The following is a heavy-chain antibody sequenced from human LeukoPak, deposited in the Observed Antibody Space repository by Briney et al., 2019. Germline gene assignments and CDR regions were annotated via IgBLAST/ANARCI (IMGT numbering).Heavy chain of an antibody. D-gene: IGHD4-23*01. CDR2: IYNTGTT. CDR3: AGYGGFSK. J-gene: IGHJ4*02. Sequence: PGGSLRLSGAVPGFTVSGNHFTWVRQAPGKGLAWVSTIYNTGTTNYADSVKGRFTISRDNSKNTVYLQMNSLRAEDMAIYYCAGYGGFSKWGQGTHVTVSS. V-gene: IGHV3-53*01. CDR1: GFTVSGNH.